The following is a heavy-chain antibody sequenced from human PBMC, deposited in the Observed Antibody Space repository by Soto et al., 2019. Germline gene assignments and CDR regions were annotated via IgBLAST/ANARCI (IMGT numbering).Heavy chain of an antibody. D-gene: IGHD3-22*01. Sequence: QVQLVQSGAEVKKPGASVKVSCKASGYTFTSYAMHWVRQAPGQRLEWMGWINAGNGNTKYSQKFQGRVTITRDTSASTAYMELSRLRSEDTAVYYCARTSGYYVYDYWGQGTLVNVAS. V-gene: IGHV1-3*01. CDR3: ARTSGYYVYDY. CDR2: INAGNGNT. J-gene: IGHJ4*02. CDR1: GYTFTSYA.